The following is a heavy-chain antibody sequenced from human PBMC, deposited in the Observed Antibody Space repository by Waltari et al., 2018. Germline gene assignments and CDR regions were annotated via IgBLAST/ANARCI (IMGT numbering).Heavy chain of an antibody. CDR1: GYTFTGYY. J-gene: IGHJ4*02. D-gene: IGHD2-2*01. Sequence: QVQLVQSGAEVKKPGASVKVSCTASGYTFTGYYMHWLRQAHGQGLEWMGGINPNSGGTNYAQKFQGRVTMTRDTSISTAYMELSRLRSDDTAVYYCARVYCSSTSCFNYFDYWGQGTLVTVSS. V-gene: IGHV1-2*02. CDR3: ARVYCSSTSCFNYFDY. CDR2: INPNSGGT.